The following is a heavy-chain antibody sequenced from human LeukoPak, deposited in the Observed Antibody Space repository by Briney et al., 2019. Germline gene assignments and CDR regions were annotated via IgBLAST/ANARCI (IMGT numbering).Heavy chain of an antibody. Sequence: GTSLRLSCAASGFGFSNYAMHWVRQAPGKGLEWVAVISHDGSNQYYADSVKGRFTISRDNSKNTLYLQMNTLRVEDTAVYYCAKDYRYSGSYEFDYWGQGTLVTVSS. CDR1: GFGFSNYA. D-gene: IGHD1-26*01. V-gene: IGHV3-30*18. J-gene: IGHJ4*02. CDR3: AKDYRYSGSYEFDY. CDR2: ISHDGSNQ.